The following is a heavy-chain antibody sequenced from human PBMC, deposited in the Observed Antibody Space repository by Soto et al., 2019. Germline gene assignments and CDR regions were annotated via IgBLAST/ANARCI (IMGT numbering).Heavy chain of an antibody. J-gene: IGHJ6*03. CDR2: IYSGGST. V-gene: IGHV3-66*01. CDR3: ARAGSSSSWADYYYYYYMDV. Sequence: PGGSLRLSCAASGFTVSSNYMSWVRQAPGKGLEWVSVIYSGGSTYYADSEKGRFTISRDNSKNTLYLQMNSLRAEDTAVYYCARAGSSSSWADYYYYYYMDVWGKGTTVTVSS. D-gene: IGHD6-6*01. CDR1: GFTVSSNY.